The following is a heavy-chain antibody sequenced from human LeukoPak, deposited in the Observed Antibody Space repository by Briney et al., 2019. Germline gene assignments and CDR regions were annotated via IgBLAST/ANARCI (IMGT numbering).Heavy chain of an antibody. CDR1: GFTVSSNY. V-gene: IGHV3-53*01. CDR3: AKDAIGYNGIYDAFDV. J-gene: IGHJ3*01. D-gene: IGHD1-14*01. CDR2: IYSGGST. Sequence: GGSLRLSCATSGFTVSSNYMSWVRQAPGKGLEWVSVIYSGGSTYYADSVKGLFTISRDNSKKTVYLQMSGLRAEDTAVYYCAKDAIGYNGIYDAFDVWGQGTVVTVSP.